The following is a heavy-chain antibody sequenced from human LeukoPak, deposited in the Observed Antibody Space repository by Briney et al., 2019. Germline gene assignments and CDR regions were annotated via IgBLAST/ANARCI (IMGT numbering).Heavy chain of an antibody. V-gene: IGHV1-24*01. Sequence: VASVKVSCKVSGYTLTELSMHWVRQAPGKGLEWMGGFDPEDGETIYAQKFQDRLAMTRDTSTSTVYMELTSLRSEDTAVYYCARGPGPYYFDYWGQGTLVTVSS. D-gene: IGHD3-10*01. CDR1: GYTLTELS. J-gene: IGHJ4*02. CDR3: ARGPGPYYFDY. CDR2: FDPEDGET.